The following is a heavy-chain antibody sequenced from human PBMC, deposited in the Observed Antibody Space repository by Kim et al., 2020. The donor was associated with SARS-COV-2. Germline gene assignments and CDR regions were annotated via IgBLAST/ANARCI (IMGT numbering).Heavy chain of an antibody. Sequence: SVKVSCKASGGTFSSYAISWVRQAPGHGLEWMGGIIPIFGTANYAQKFQGRVTITADESTSTAYMELSSLRSEDTAVYYCARANDYIWGSYRYTGTGFDYWGQGTLVTVSS. V-gene: IGHV1-69*13. D-gene: IGHD3-16*02. J-gene: IGHJ4*02. CDR1: GGTFSSYA. CDR3: ARANDYIWGSYRYTGTGFDY. CDR2: IIPIFGTA.